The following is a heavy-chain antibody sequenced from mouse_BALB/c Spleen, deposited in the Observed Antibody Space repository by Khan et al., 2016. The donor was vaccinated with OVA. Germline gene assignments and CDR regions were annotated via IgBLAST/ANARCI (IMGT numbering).Heavy chain of an antibody. CDR2: INPSTGYN. V-gene: IGHV1-7*01. D-gene: IGHD2-10*02. CDR1: GYTFTTYW. Sequence: QVQLKESGAELAKPGASVKMSCTPSGYTFTTYWIHWIKQRPGQGLEWIGYINPSTGYNEYNKNFKDKATLTADESSSTAYMQLNSLTSADSAFYYCARRGLYGLFAYWGQGTLVTVSA. CDR3: ARRGLYGLFAY. J-gene: IGHJ3*01.